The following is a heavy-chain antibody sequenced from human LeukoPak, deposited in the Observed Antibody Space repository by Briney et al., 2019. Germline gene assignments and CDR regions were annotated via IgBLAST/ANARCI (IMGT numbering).Heavy chain of an antibody. V-gene: IGHV3-15*01. CDR1: GFTFSNAW. D-gene: IGHD3-9*01. CDR3: TTGTAYYDIY. Sequence: GGSLRLSCAASGFTFSNAWMSWVRQAPGKGLEWVGRIKRKTDGGTTDYAAPVKGRFTISRDDSKNTLYLQMNSLKTEDTAVYYCTTGTAYYDIYWGQGTLVTVSS. CDR2: IKRKTDGGTT. J-gene: IGHJ4*02.